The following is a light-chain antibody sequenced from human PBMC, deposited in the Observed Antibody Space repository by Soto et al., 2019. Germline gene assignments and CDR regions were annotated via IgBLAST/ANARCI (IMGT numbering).Light chain of an antibody. CDR1: QAVSSSS. CDR2: GAS. CDR3: QQYGSSPRT. Sequence: EIVLAQSPXTLXLSPGXXAXXXXRXSQAVSSSSLAWYQHKPGQALRLLIFGASTRATGVPDRFSGSGSGTDFTLTISRLEPEDSAVYYCQQYGSSPRTFGQGTKVEI. J-gene: IGKJ1*01. V-gene: IGKV3-20*01.